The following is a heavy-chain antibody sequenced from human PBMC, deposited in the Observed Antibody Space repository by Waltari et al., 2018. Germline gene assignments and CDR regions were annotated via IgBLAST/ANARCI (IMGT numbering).Heavy chain of an antibody. D-gene: IGHD3-10*01. J-gene: IGHJ5*02. CDR2: INPNRGGT. Sequence: QVQLVQSGAEVKKPGASVKVSCKASGYTFTGYYMHWVRQAPGQGLEWMGWINPNRGGTNYAQKVQGRVTMTRDTSISTAYMELSRLRSDATAVYYCARYGLRGGWFDPWGQGTLVIVSS. V-gene: IGHV1-2*02. CDR3: ARYGLRGGWFDP. CDR1: GYTFTGYY.